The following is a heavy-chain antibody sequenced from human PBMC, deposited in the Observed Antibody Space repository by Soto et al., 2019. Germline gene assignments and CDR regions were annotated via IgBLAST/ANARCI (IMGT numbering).Heavy chain of an antibody. Sequence: QVQLVQSGAEVKKPGSSVKVSCKASGGTFSSFAISWVRQAPGQGLEWMGGIIPIFGTADYAQKLQGRVTITAADSTSTAYIALSRLSSEDPAVYYCATPGLPNYYYSGMDVWGQGTTVTASS. CDR1: GGTFSSFA. CDR2: IIPIFGTA. J-gene: IGHJ6*02. D-gene: IGHD5-18*01. V-gene: IGHV1-69*12. CDR3: ATPGLPNYYYSGMDV.